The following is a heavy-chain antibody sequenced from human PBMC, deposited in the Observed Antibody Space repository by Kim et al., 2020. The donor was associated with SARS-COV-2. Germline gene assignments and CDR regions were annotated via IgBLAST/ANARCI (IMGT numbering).Heavy chain of an antibody. Sequence: GGSLRLSCAASGFTFTSYGMHWVRQAPGKGLEWVAVISNDGSSNYYADSVKGRFTISRDNSKNTLYLQMNSLRAEDTAVYYCAKDRKTYFYGMDVWGQATTVTVSS. CDR3: AKDRKTYFYGMDV. V-gene: IGHV3-30*18. CDR2: ISNDGSSN. CDR1: GFTFTSYG. J-gene: IGHJ6*02.